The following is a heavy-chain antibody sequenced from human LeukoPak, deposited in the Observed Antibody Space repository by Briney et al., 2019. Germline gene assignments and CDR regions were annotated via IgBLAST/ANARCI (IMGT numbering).Heavy chain of an antibody. CDR3: AKDRVTMIVVVTGGYGMDV. CDR1: GFTFSNYA. D-gene: IGHD3-22*01. J-gene: IGHJ6*02. V-gene: IGHV3-23*01. CDR2: ISGGGDST. Sequence: GGSLRLSCAASGFTFSNYAMSWVRQAPGKGLEWVSAISGGGDSTYYADSVKGRFTISRDNSKNTLYLQMNSLRAEDTAVYYCAKDRVTMIVVVTGGYGMDVWGQGTTVTVSS.